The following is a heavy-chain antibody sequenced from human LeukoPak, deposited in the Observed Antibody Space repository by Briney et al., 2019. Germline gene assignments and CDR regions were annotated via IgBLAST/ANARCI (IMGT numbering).Heavy chain of an antibody. Sequence: AGGSLRLSCAASGFTFSSYGIQWVRQAPGKGLEWVAVISNDGGDKHYADSVKGRFTIFRDNSKNTMYLQMNSLRAEDTAVYYCARVKPWTYYGMDVWGQGPTVTVSS. V-gene: IGHV3-30*03. J-gene: IGHJ6*02. CDR2: ISNDGGDK. D-gene: IGHD3/OR15-3a*01. CDR3: ARVKPWTYYGMDV. CDR1: GFTFSSYG.